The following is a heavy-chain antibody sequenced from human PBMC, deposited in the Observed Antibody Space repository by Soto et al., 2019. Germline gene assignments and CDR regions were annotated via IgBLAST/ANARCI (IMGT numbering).Heavy chain of an antibody. J-gene: IGHJ4*02. V-gene: IGHV3-23*01. CDR2: SGRRGENT. Sequence: EVQLLESGGGLVQPGGSLRLSCAASGFPFTAFAMAWVRQAPGKGLEWVATSGRRGENTLYADSAKGRFTISRDNSKNTLILEMSSLKVEDTAVYYCAKASDYYFNASGYSYWGQGTLVTVSS. CDR3: AKASDYYFNASGYSY. CDR1: GFPFTAFA. D-gene: IGHD3-22*01.